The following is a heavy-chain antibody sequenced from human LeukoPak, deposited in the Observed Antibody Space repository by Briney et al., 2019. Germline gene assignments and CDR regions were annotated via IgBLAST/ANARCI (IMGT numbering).Heavy chain of an antibody. CDR1: GYTFTGYY. V-gene: IGHV1-2*02. CDR3: ARAGLYSGSYFGYFDY. D-gene: IGHD1-26*01. CDR2: INPNSGGT. Sequence: ASVKVSCKASGYTFTGYYMHWVRQAPGQGLEWMGWINPNSGGTNYAQKFQGRVTMTRDTSISTAYMELSRLRSDDTAVYYCARAGLYSGSYFGYFDYWGQGTLVTVSS. J-gene: IGHJ4*02.